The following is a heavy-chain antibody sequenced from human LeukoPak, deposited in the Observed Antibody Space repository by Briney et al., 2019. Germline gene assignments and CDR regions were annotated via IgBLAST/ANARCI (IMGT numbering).Heavy chain of an antibody. CDR3: ASSCESSKGY. J-gene: IGHJ4*02. CDR2: ISSRSSTT. CDR1: GFTFSSYS. V-gene: IGHV3-48*02. D-gene: IGHD1-26*01. Sequence: GGSLTLSCAASGFTFSSYSMNWLRQAPGKGLEWVSYISSRSSTTYYPDSVKGRFTISRDNAKNSLYLLMNTLRDDDTAVYYCASSCESSKGYWGQGTLVTVSS.